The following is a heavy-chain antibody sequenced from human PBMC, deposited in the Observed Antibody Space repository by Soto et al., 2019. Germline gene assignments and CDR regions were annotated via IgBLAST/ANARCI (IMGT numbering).Heavy chain of an antibody. J-gene: IGHJ6*02. Sequence: QVTLKESGPVLVKPTETLTLTCTVSGFSLSNARMGVSWIRQPPGKALEWLAHIFSNDEKSYSTSLKSRLTISXXTXKXXVVLTMTNMDPVDTATYYCARYGSGKNYYYYGMDVWGQGTTVTVSS. CDR2: IFSNDEK. D-gene: IGHD3-10*01. CDR3: ARYGSGKNYYYYGMDV. CDR1: GFSLSNARMG. V-gene: IGHV2-26*01.